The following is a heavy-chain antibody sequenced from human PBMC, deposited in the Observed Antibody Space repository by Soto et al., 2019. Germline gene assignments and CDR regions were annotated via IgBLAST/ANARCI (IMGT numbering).Heavy chain of an antibody. D-gene: IGHD6-19*01. CDR3: ARLGSSGWYQGSYFDY. Sequence: QLQLQESGPRLLRPSETLSLICTVSGGSITRNDHYWGWIRQSPGKGLEWIGDIKSSGSTNYNLSLKSRVSMSVETSKNQFSLKMNSVTAADTAVYYCARLGSSGWYQGSYFDYWGQGTLVTVSS. V-gene: IGHV4-39*01. CDR1: GGSITRNDHY. J-gene: IGHJ4*02. CDR2: IKSSGST.